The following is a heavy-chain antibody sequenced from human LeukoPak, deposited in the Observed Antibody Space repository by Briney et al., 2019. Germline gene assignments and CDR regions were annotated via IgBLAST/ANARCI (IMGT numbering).Heavy chain of an antibody. Sequence: GRSLRLSCAASGFPFSTFALDWVRQAPGKGLEWVANIKEDGSAKFHVDSVKGRFTISRDNAKNSLFLQMSSLRVEDTAVYYCARERLYGASARDYWGQGTLVTVSS. J-gene: IGHJ4*02. D-gene: IGHD4-17*01. V-gene: IGHV3-7*01. CDR1: GFPFSTFA. CDR3: ARERLYGASARDY. CDR2: IKEDGSAK.